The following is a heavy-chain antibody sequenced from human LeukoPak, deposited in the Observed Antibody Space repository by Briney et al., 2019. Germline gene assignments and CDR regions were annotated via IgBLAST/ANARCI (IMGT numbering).Heavy chain of an antibody. CDR2: IYHSGST. CDR1: GYSISSGYY. Sequence: SETLSLTCTVSGYSISSGYYWGWIRQPPGKGLEWIGSIYHSGSTYYNPSLKSRVTISVDTSKNQFSLKLSSVTAADTAVYYCARSPEPWGPDGYNQRPTDYWGQGTLVTVSS. V-gene: IGHV4-38-2*02. J-gene: IGHJ4*02. CDR3: ARSPEPWGPDGYNQRPTDY. D-gene: IGHD5-24*01.